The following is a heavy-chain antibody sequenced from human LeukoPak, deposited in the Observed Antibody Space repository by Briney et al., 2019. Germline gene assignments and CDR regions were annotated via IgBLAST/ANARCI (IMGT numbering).Heavy chain of an antibody. D-gene: IGHD6-19*01. CDR2: VSGSGDST. V-gene: IGHV3-23*01. CDR3: ARRSGIAVAGAFDY. CDR1: VFTFSSYA. J-gene: IGHJ4*02. Sequence: GGSLRLSCAAAVFTFSSYAMSWVRQAAGKGLEWVSGVSGSGDSTYYADSVKGRFTISRDNSKNTLYLQMNSLRAEDTAVYYCARRSGIAVAGAFDYWGQGTLVTVSS.